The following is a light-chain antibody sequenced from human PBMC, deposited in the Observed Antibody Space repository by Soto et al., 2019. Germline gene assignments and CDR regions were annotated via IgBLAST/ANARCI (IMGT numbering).Light chain of an antibody. CDR2: GAS. CDR1: QSISRY. J-gene: IGKJ4*01. V-gene: IGKV3D-15*01. CDR3: QQYNNWPPLT. Sequence: EIVLTQSPGTLSLSPGERTTLSCRASQSISRYLAWYQQKPGQGPRLLIYGASSRATGTPDRFSGSGSGTEFTLTISSLQSEDFAVYYCQQYNNWPPLTFGGGTMV.